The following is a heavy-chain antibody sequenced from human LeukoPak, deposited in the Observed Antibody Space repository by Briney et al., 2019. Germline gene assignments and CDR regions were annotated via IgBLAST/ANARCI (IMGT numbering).Heavy chain of an antibody. CDR3: TTGVYYYYAMDV. Sequence: PGGSLRLSCAASGFTFRNAWMTWVRQAPGEGLEWVGRIERTADGGTTDYAAPVRGRFSMSRDDSKSTLYLHLNSLKTEDTAVYYCTTGVYYYYAMDVWGQGTTVTVSS. J-gene: IGHJ6*02. CDR1: GFTFRNAW. V-gene: IGHV3-15*04. CDR2: IERTADGGTT.